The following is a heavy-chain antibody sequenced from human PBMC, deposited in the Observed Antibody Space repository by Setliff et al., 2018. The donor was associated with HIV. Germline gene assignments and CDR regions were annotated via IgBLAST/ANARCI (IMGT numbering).Heavy chain of an antibody. D-gene: IGHD6-13*01. CDR1: GLTLSSYA. CDR2: ISNTGSST. V-gene: IGHV3-23*01. CDR3: AKAASNLAAAGGPLDM. J-gene: IGHJ3*02. Sequence: GESLKISCVASGLTLSSYAMNWVRQAPGKGLEWLSGISNTGSSTYYGDCVKGRFTISRDKSRNIVFLQMKSLRVEDTALYYCAKAASNLAAAGGPLDMWGPGTVVTVSS.